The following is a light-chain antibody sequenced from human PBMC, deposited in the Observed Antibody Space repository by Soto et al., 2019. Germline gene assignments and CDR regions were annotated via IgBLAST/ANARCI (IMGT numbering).Light chain of an antibody. V-gene: IGKV2-28*01. J-gene: IGKJ2*01. CDR3: MQALQTPYT. CDR2: LGS. Sequence: DIVMTQSPPSLPVTPGEPASISCRSSQSLLHTNGYNYLDWFLQKPGQSPQLLIYLGSNRASGVPDRFSGSGSGTDFTLKISRVEAEDVGVYYCMQALQTPYTFGHGTKLEIK. CDR1: QSLLHTNGYNY.